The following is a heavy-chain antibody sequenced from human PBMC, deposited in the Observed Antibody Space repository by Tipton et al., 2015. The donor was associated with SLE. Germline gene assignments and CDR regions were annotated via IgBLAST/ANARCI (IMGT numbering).Heavy chain of an antibody. CDR1: SGSLSSHY. CDR2: ISYTGST. J-gene: IGHJ4*02. CDR3: ARQFGIMGTMDFFDY. D-gene: IGHD1-26*01. V-gene: IGHV4-59*11. Sequence: TLSLTCTVSSGSLSSHYWSWIRQPPGKGLEWIGSISYTGSTKYSPSLKSRLTISLDTSKNQFSLKLNSVTAADTAVYYCARQFGIMGTMDFFDYWGQGTLVTVSS.